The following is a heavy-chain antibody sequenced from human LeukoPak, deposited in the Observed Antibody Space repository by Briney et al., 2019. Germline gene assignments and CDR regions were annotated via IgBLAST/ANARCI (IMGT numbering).Heavy chain of an antibody. J-gene: IGHJ6*03. Sequence: SETLSLTCTVSGGSISSYYWSWIRQPPGKGLEWIGYIYYSGSTNYNPSLKSRVTISVDTSKNQFSLKLSSVTAADTAVYYCARDSLWNGRTYYYYYMGVWGKGTTVTVSS. V-gene: IGHV4-59*01. CDR2: IYYSGST. CDR1: GGSISSYY. D-gene: IGHD1-1*01. CDR3: ARDSLWNGRTYYYYYMGV.